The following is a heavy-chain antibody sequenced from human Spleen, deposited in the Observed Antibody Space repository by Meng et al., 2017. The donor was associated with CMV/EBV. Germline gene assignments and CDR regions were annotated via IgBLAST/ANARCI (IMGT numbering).Heavy chain of an antibody. CDR3: AREGIAAPFDP. CDR2: IIPILGIA. D-gene: IGHD6-13*01. CDR1: GATFSSYT. Sequence: SCKASGATFSSYTISWVRQAPGQGLEWMGRIIPILGIANYAQKFQGRVTITADKSTSTAYMELSSLRSEDTAVYYCAREGIAAPFDPWGQGTLVTVSS. J-gene: IGHJ5*02. V-gene: IGHV1-69*02.